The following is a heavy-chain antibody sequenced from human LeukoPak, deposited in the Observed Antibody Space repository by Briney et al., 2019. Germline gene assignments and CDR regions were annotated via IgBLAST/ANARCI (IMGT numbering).Heavy chain of an antibody. D-gene: IGHD3-9*01. V-gene: IGHV3-21*01. CDR1: GFTFTSYS. Sequence: PRGSLRLSCAASGFTFTSYSMNWVRQAPGKGLEWVSSISSSSSYIYYADSVKGRFTISRDNAKNSLYLQMSSLRAEDTAIYYCARLYDILTGAFDYRGQGTLVTVSS. CDR3: ARLYDILTGAFDY. J-gene: IGHJ4*02. CDR2: ISSSSSYI.